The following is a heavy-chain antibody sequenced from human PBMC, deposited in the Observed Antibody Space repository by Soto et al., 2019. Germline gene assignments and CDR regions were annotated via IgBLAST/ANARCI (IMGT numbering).Heavy chain of an antibody. D-gene: IGHD3-3*01. CDR3: ARDSAGWSRDF. V-gene: IGHV3-21*01. J-gene: IGHJ4*02. CDR2: IPASANYI. Sequence: EVQLVESGGGLVKPGGSLRLSCAASGFIFSSYSMSWVRQAPGKGLEWVSSIPASANYIYYADSVKGRFTISRDNAKSSLYLQMNSLRAEDTAVYYCARDSAGWSRDFWGQGTLVTVSS. CDR1: GFIFSSYS.